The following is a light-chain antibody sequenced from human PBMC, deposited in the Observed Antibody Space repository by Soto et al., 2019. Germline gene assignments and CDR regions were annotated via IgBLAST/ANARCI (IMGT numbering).Light chain of an antibody. CDR1: SSDVGGYNY. CDR3: SSYTSSSTLG. V-gene: IGLV2-14*01. J-gene: IGLJ1*01. Sequence: QSALTQPASVSGSPGQSITISCTGTSSDVGGYNYVSWYQQHPGKAPKLMIYEVSNRPSGVCNRFSGSKSGNTASLTISGLQAEDEADYYCSSYTSSSTLGFGTGTKVTVL. CDR2: EVS.